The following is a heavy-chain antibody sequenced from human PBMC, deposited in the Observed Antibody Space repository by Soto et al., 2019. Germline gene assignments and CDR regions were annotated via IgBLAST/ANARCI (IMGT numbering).Heavy chain of an antibody. D-gene: IGHD5-12*01. CDR2: INAGNGNT. J-gene: IGHJ3*02. V-gene: IGHV1-3*01. Sequence: ASVKVSCKASGYTFTSYAMHWVRQAPGQRLEWMGWINAGNGNTKYSQKFQGRVTITRDTSASTAYMELSSLRSEDTAVYYCARRIEYSGYDYKPHDAFDIWGQGTMVTVS. CDR3: ARRIEYSGYDYKPHDAFDI. CDR1: GYTFTSYA.